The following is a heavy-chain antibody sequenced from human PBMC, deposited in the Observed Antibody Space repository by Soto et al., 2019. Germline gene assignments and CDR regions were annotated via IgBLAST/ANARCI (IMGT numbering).Heavy chain of an antibody. Sequence: PGESLKISSKGSAYSFTSYWIGWVRQMPGKGLEWMGIIYPGDSDTRYSPSFQGQVTISADKSISTAYLQWSSLKASDTAMYYCARWGIAAAGDNDAFDIWGQGTMVAVSS. V-gene: IGHV5-51*01. CDR1: AYSFTSYW. CDR3: ARWGIAAAGDNDAFDI. J-gene: IGHJ3*02. CDR2: IYPGDSDT. D-gene: IGHD6-13*01.